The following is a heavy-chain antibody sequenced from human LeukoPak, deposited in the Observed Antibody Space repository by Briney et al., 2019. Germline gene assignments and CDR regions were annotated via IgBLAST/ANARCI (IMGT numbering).Heavy chain of an antibody. CDR2: IYYSGST. CDR3: ARSSCSSTSRRDAFDI. Sequence: PSETLSLTCTVSGGSINSYYWSWIRQPPGKGLEWIGYIYYSGSTNYNPSLKSRVTISVDTSKNQFSLKLSSVTAADTAVYYCARSSCSSTSRRDAFDIWGQGTMVTVSS. D-gene: IGHD2-2*01. V-gene: IGHV4-59*08. J-gene: IGHJ3*02. CDR1: GGSINSYY.